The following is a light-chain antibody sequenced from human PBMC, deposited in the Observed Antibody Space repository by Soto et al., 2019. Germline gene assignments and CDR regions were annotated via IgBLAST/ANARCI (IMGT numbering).Light chain of an antibody. CDR3: QQYNNWHPPIT. CDR1: QSVSSN. CDR2: GAS. V-gene: IGKV3-15*01. J-gene: IGKJ5*01. Sequence: EIVMTQSPATLSVSPGERATLSCRASQSVSSNLAWYQQKPGQAPRLLIYGASTRATGIPARFSGSGSGTEFTLTISSLQSEDFAVYYCQQYNNWHPPITFGHGTRLEIK.